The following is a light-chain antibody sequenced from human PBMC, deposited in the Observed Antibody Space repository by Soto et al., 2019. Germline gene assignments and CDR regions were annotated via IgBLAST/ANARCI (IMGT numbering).Light chain of an antibody. J-gene: IGKJ5*01. V-gene: IGKV1-5*03. CDR3: QQRSNWPPIT. CDR2: KAS. Sequence: DIQMTQSPSTLSGSVGDRVTITCRASQTISSWLAWYQQKPGKAPKLLIYKASTLKSGVPSRFSGSGSGTDFTLTISSLEPEDFAVYYCQQRSNWPPITVGPGTRLEIK. CDR1: QTISSW.